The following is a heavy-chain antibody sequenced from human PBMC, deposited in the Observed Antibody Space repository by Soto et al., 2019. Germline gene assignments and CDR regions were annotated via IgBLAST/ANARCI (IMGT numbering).Heavy chain of an antibody. CDR2: VSFSGRT. J-gene: IGHJ4*02. D-gene: IGHD3-22*01. Sequence: SETLSLTRTVSGGSISSYYWNWIRQSPGKELEWIGYVSFSGRTSYNPSLKSRVTISVDTSKNQLSLKLSSVTAADTAVYYCARSREMYYYDSSGYYAHWGQGTLVTVSS. CDR3: ARSREMYYYDSSGYYAH. CDR1: GGSISSYY. V-gene: IGHV4-59*01.